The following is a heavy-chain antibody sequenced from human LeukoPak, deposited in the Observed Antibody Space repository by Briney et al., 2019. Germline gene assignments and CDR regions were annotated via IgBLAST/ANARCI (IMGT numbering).Heavy chain of an antibody. V-gene: IGHV3-48*03. J-gene: IGHJ6*03. CDR2: ISSSGSTI. CDR1: GLTFSSYE. Sequence: PGGSLRLSCAASGLTFSSYEMNWVRQAPGKGLEWVSYISSSGSTIYYADSVKGRFTISRDNAKNSLYLQMNSLRAEDTAVYYCERVFRVIVVLVPTPRYYYYMDVWGKGTTVTVPS. CDR3: ERVFRVIVVLVPTPRYYYYMDV. D-gene: IGHD2-15*01.